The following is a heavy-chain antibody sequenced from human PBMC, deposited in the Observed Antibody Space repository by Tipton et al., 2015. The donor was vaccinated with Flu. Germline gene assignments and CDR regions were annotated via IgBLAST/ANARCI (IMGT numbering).Heavy chain of an antibody. J-gene: IGHJ3*01. V-gene: IGHV4-34*01. Sequence: GLVKPSETLSLTCGVYGGSFSGYCWSWIRQAPGKGLEWIGEINHSGSTHYNPSLRSRVTLSKDTSKNQFSLKLNSVTAADTAVYYCARRRSTLDNSFTFDVWGQGTMVAVSS. CDR3: ARRRSTLDNSFTFDV. D-gene: IGHD6-6*01. CDR1: GGSFSGYC. CDR2: INHSGST.